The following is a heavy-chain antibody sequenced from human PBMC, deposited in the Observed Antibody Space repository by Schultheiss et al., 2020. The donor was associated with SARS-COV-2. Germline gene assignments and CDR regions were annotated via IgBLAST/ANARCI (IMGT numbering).Heavy chain of an antibody. CDR3: AKDRHGGNSGLFDY. Sequence: GGSLRLSCAASGFTFSSYAMSWVRQAPGKGLEWVSAISGSGGSTYYADSVKGRFTISRDISKNTLYLQMNSLRAEDTAVYYCAKDRHGGNSGLFDYWGQGTLVTVSS. V-gene: IGHV3-23*01. D-gene: IGHD4-23*01. CDR1: GFTFSSYA. CDR2: ISGSGGST. J-gene: IGHJ4*02.